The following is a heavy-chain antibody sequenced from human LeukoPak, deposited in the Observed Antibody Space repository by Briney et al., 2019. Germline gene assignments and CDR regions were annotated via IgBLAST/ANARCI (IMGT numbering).Heavy chain of an antibody. Sequence: PGGSLRLSCTASGFIFSSYDMHWVRQAPGKGLEWVSSIGKSGSPIYYRDSVRGRFTISRDNAKKSLYLQMNSLRAEDTAVYYCAELGITMIGGVWGKGTTVTISS. J-gene: IGHJ6*04. D-gene: IGHD3-10*02. CDR1: GFIFSSYD. CDR2: IGKSGSPI. V-gene: IGHV3-48*03. CDR3: AELGITMIGGV.